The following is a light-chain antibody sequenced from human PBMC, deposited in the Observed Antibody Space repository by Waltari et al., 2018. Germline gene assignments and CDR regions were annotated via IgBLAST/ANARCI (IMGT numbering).Light chain of an antibody. Sequence: EVVMTQSPATLSVSPGERATLSCRASHGISDNLAWYQQKPGQAPRLLMYGAFTRATGIPARFTGSGSGTEFTLTINSLQSEDSAVYYCQQYNRWPPITFGQGTRLEIK. V-gene: IGKV3-15*01. CDR3: QQYNRWPPIT. CDR1: HGISDN. J-gene: IGKJ5*01. CDR2: GAF.